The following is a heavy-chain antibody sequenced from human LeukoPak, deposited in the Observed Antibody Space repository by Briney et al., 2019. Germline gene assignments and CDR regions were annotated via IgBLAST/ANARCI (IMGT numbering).Heavy chain of an antibody. CDR3: ARQGVSTHHYFDY. J-gene: IGHJ4*02. V-gene: IGHV4-59*08. CDR2: IYYSGST. D-gene: IGHD5/OR15-5a*01. CDR1: GFTFSSYA. Sequence: GSLRLSCAASGFTFSSYAMSWVRQAPGKGLEWIGYIYYSGSTNYNPSLKSRVTISVDTSKNQFSLKLSSVTAADTAVYYCARQGVSTHHYFDYWGQGTLVTVFS.